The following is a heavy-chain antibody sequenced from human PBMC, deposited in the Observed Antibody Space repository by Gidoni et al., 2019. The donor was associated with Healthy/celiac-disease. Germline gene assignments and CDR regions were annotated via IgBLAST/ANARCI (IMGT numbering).Heavy chain of an antibody. CDR3: ARDCSEDAFDI. J-gene: IGHJ3*02. Sequence: EVQLVGSGGGLVQHGGSLRLSCAAAGFTFSSYWMSWVRQAPGKGLEWVANIKQDGSEKYYVDSVKGRFTISRDNAKNSLYLQMNSLRAEDTAVYYCARDCSEDAFDIWGQGTMVTVSS. V-gene: IGHV3-7*03. CDR1: GFTFSSYW. D-gene: IGHD2-15*01. CDR2: IKQDGSEK.